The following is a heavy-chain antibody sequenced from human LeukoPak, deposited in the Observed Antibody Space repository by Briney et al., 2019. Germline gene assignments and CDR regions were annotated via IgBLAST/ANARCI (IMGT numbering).Heavy chain of an antibody. CDR1: GYTFTSYG. D-gene: IGHD1-26*01. CDR2: IIPIFGTT. CDR3: ARTKRGSPDGFDY. V-gene: IGHV1-69*06. Sequence: SVKVSCKASGYTFTSYGISWVRQAPGQGLEWMGGIIPIFGTTNYAQKFQGRVTITADKSTSTAYMELSSLRSEDTAVYYCARTKRGSPDGFDYWGQGTLVTVSS. J-gene: IGHJ4*02.